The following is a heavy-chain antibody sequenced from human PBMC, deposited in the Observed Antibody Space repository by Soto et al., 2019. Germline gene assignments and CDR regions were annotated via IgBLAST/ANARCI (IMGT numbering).Heavy chain of an antibody. CDR2: IYPGDSDT. CDR3: ARHETGQNRPYYYYGMDV. CDR1: GYSFTSYW. Sequence: PGESLKISCKGSGYSFTSYWIGWVRQMPGKGLEWMGIIYPGDSDTRYSPSFQGQVTISADKSISTAYLQWSSLKASDTAMYYCARHETGQNRPYYYYGMDVWGQGTTVTVSS. D-gene: IGHD3-9*01. J-gene: IGHJ6*02. V-gene: IGHV5-51*01.